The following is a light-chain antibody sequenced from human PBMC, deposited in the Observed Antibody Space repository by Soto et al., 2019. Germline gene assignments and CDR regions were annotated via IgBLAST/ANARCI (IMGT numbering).Light chain of an antibody. CDR2: GAS. Sequence: EIVLTQSPGTLALSPGERATLSCRASQSVSSSSLAWYRQKPGQAPRLLIYGASSRATGIPDRFSGSGSGTDFSLTISRLEPEDFAVYYCQQYSTFGQGTKVEIK. CDR1: QSVSSSS. J-gene: IGKJ1*01. CDR3: QQYST. V-gene: IGKV3-20*01.